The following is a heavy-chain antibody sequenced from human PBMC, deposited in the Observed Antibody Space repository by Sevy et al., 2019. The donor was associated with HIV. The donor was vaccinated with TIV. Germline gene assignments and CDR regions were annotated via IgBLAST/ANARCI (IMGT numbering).Heavy chain of an antibody. CDR1: GYTFTGNY. V-gene: IGHV1-2*02. D-gene: IGHD1-26*01. J-gene: IGHJ4*02. CDR3: ARSAYSGSFCDY. CDR2: INPNIGGT. Sequence: ASVKVSCKASGYTFTGNYIHWIRQAPGQGLEWMGWINPNIGGTNYAQKFQGRDTMTRDTSINTAYMELSILTYDDTAVYYCARSAYSGSFCDYWGQGALVTVSS.